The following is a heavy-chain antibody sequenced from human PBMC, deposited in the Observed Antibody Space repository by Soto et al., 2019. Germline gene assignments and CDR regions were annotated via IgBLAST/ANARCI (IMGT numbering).Heavy chain of an antibody. J-gene: IGHJ4*02. CDR2: VYHSGIS. D-gene: IGHD2-15*01. CDR3: ASCRGSVVCDY. CDR1: GGSISSPKW. Sequence: QVQLQESGPGLVKPSGTLALTCAVSGGSISSPKWWTWVRQPPGKGLEWIGEVYHSGISNYNPSLKSRVTISVDNSKNHFSLRLTSVIATDTAIYYCASCRGSVVCDYWGQGALVTVSS. V-gene: IGHV4-4*02.